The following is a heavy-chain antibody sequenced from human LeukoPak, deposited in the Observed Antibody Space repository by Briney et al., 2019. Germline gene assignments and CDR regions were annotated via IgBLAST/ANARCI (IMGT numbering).Heavy chain of an antibody. CDR3: ARKRGYSYGHLDC. J-gene: IGHJ4*02. CDR2: IFPGDSDT. Sequence: GESLKISCKGSGYIFTNYWMGWVRQMPGKGLEWMGIIFPGDSDTRYSPSFQGQVTISADKSINTVYLQWSSLKASDTAMYYCARKRGYSYGHLDCWGQGTQVTVSS. D-gene: IGHD5-18*01. CDR1: GYIFTNYW. V-gene: IGHV5-51*01.